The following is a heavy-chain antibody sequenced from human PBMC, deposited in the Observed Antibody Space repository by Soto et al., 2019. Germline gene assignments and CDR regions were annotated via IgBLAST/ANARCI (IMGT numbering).Heavy chain of an antibody. V-gene: IGHV1-69*14. CDR2: ILPVFGTA. CDR3: ARGHEYGGNSDAFDI. J-gene: IGHJ3*02. CDR1: GGTFSTSS. D-gene: IGHD4-17*01. Sequence: QVHLVQSGAEVKKPGSSVKVSCKASGGTFSTSSINWLRQAPGQRPEWMGNILPVFGTADYAQKFRDRVTITAEKSTNTAHMELRSLVSEDAAVYYCARGHEYGGNSDAFDIWGQGTVVTVS.